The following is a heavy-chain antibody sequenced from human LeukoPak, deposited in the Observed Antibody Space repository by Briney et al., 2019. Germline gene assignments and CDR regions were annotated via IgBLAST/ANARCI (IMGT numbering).Heavy chain of an antibody. CDR2: ISYDGSNK. Sequence: PGRSLRLSCAASGYTFCSYAMHWVRQAPGKGLEWVAVISYDGSNKYYADSVKGRFTISRDNSKNTLYLQMNSLRAEDTAVYYCARDGYCDCSGGSCYFEYWGQGTLVTVSS. CDR3: ARDGYCDCSGGSCYFEY. CDR1: GYTFCSYA. V-gene: IGHV3-30*04. J-gene: IGHJ4*02. D-gene: IGHD2-15*01.